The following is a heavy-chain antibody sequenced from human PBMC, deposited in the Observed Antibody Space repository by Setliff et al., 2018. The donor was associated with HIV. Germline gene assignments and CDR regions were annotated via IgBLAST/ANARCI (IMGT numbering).Heavy chain of an antibody. CDR1: GDSISSSRSF. V-gene: IGHV4-39*07. CDR3: ARVSSVIELQGGDYFDS. D-gene: IGHD1-7*01. J-gene: IGHJ4*02. Sequence: KPSETLSLTCTVSGDSISSSRSFWGWIRQSPGKGLERIGSIYFSGSVFYNPPLNSRVIISIDTSRNQFSLKLSSVTGADTAVYYCARVSSVIELQGGDYFDSWGQGLLVTVSS. CDR2: IYFSGSV.